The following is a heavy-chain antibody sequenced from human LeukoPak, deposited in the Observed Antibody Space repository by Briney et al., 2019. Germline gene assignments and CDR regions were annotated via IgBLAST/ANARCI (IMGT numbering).Heavy chain of an antibody. CDR2: ISYDGSNK. V-gene: IGHV3-30-3*01. D-gene: IGHD2-21*02. CDR1: GFTFSSYA. CDR3: ARDRDIVVVTDPHY. J-gene: IGHJ4*02. Sequence: GRSLRLSCAAPGFTFSSYAMHWVRQAPGKGLEWVAVISYDGSNKYYADSVKGRFTISRDNSKNTLYLQMNSLRAEDTAVYYCARDRDIVVVTDPHYWGQGTLVTVSS.